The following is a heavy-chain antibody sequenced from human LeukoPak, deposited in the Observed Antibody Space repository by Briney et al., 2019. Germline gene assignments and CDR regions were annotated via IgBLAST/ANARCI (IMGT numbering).Heavy chain of an antibody. CDR3: AKDREFELRPSFDY. V-gene: IGHV3-30*02. Sequence: GGSLRLSCAASGFTFSSYGMHWVRQAPGKGLEWVAFIRYDGSNKYYADSVKGRFTISRDNSKNTLYLQMNSLRAEDTAVYYCAKDREFELRPSFDYWGQATLVTVSS. CDR2: IRYDGSNK. CDR1: GFTFSSYG. D-gene: IGHD1-7*01. J-gene: IGHJ4*02.